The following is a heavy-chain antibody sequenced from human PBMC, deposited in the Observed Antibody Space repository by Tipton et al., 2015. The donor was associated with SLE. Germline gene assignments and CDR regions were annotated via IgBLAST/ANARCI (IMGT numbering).Heavy chain of an antibody. V-gene: IGHV4-34*01. CDR1: GGSFNGYS. CDR3: ARELRGGFDF. J-gene: IGHJ4*02. D-gene: IGHD3-16*01. CDR2: INHSGST. Sequence: TLSLTCAVYGGSFNGYSWSWIRQPPGKGLEWIGEINHSGSTNYNPSLKSRVTISVDTSKNQFSLKLSSVTAADTAMYYCARELRGGFDFWGQGALVTVSS.